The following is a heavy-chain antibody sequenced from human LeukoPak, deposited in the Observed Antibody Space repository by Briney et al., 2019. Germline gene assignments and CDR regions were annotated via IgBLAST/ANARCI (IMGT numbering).Heavy chain of an antibody. J-gene: IGHJ4*02. Sequence: PGGSLRLSCAASGFTFSSYAMSWVRQAPGKGLEWVSTISDSGGNTYYADSVKGRFTISRDNSKNTLYVQVNSLGTEDTAAYYCAKGSYYDSSGSFYFDYWGQGTLVTVSS. CDR3: AKGSYYDSSGSFYFDY. D-gene: IGHD3-22*01. CDR1: GFTFSSYA. CDR2: ISDSGGNT. V-gene: IGHV3-23*01.